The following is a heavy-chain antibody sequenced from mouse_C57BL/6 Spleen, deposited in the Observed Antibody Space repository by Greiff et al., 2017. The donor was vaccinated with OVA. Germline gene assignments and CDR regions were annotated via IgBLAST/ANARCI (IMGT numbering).Heavy chain of an antibody. D-gene: IGHD1-1*01. J-gene: IGHJ2*01. Sequence: QVQLQQPGAELVKPGASVKLSCKASGYTFTSYWMQWVKQRPGQGLEWIGEIDPSDSYTNYNQKFKGKATLTVDTSSSTAYMQLSSLTYEDSAVYYCARNYGSSYVLGRGYFDYWGQGTTLTVSS. CDR2: IDPSDSYT. V-gene: IGHV1-50*01. CDR3: ARNYGSSYVLGRGYFDY. CDR1: GYTFTSYW.